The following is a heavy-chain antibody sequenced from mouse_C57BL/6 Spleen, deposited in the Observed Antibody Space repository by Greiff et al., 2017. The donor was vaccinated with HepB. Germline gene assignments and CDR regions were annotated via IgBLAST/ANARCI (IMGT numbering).Heavy chain of an antibody. Sequence: EVQLQQSGPELVKPGASVKISCKASGYTFTDYYMNWVKQSHGKSLEWIGDINPNNGGTSYNQKFKGKATLTVDKSSSTAYMELRSLTSEDSAVYYCARRDYYYALGAYWGQGTLVTVSA. J-gene: IGHJ3*01. D-gene: IGHD1-1*01. CDR1: GYTFTDYY. V-gene: IGHV1-26*01. CDR3: ARRDYYYALGAY. CDR2: INPNNGGT.